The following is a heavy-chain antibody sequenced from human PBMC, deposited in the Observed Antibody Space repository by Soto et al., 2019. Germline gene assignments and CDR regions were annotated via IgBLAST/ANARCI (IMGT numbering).Heavy chain of an antibody. V-gene: IGHV3-73*01. Sequence: PVGSLRLSCAASGFTFSGSAMHWVRQASGKGLEGVGRIRSKANSYATAYAASVKGRFTISRDDSKNTAYLQMNSLKTEDTAVYYCTRQDKWLLPKAFDIWGQGTMVTVSS. CDR2: IRSKANSYAT. CDR3: TRQDKWLLPKAFDI. J-gene: IGHJ3*02. CDR1: GFTFSGSA. D-gene: IGHD3-22*01.